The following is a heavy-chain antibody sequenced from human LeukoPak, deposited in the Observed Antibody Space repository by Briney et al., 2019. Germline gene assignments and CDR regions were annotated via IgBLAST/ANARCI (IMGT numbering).Heavy chain of an antibody. J-gene: IGHJ5*02. D-gene: IGHD3-10*01. Sequence: SQTLSLTCAISGDSVSSNSAGWNWIRQSPSRGLEWLGRTYYRSKWYNDFAPSVRNRITINPDTSKNQFSLQLNSVTPEDTAVYYCARQITMVVNWFDPWGQGTLVTVSS. V-gene: IGHV6-1*01. CDR1: GDSVSSNSAG. CDR2: TYYRSKWYN. CDR3: ARQITMVVNWFDP.